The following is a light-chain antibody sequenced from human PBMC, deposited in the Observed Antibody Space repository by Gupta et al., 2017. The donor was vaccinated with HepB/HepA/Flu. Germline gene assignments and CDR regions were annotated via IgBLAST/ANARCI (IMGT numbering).Light chain of an antibody. CDR2: GTS. J-gene: IGKJ4*01. V-gene: IGKV3-15*01. CDR1: QSLDSS. CDR3: QQHNNWPLT. Sequence: EIVMTQSPATLSVSPGERATLSCRASQSLDSSLAWYQQKPGQAPRLLIYGTSTRATGIPARFSGSGSGTEFTLTISSLQSEDFAVYYCQQHNNWPLTFGGGTKVEIK.